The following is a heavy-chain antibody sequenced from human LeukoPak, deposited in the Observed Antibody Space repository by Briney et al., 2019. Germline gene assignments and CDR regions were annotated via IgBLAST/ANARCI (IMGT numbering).Heavy chain of an antibody. Sequence: SETLSLTCTVSGGSISRGGYYWSWIRQHPGKGLEWIGYIYYSGSTYYNPSLKSRVTISVDTSKNQFSLKLSSVTAADTAVYYCARQSYGYSSSWYAHRWYFDLWGRGTLVTVSS. D-gene: IGHD6-13*01. J-gene: IGHJ2*01. V-gene: IGHV4-31*03. CDR3: ARQSYGYSSSWYAHRWYFDL. CDR1: GGSISRGGYY. CDR2: IYYSGST.